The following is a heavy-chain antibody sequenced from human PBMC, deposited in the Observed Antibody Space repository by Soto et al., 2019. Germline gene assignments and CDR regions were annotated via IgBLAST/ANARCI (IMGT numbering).Heavy chain of an antibody. CDR2: ASHTGGT. CDR3: ARSRNLDV. CDR1: GGSFSGWH. Sequence: EQVQQWGAGLLKFSETLSLTCAVNGGSFSGWHWNWIRQPPGKGLEWIGEASHTGGTNYNPSLESRVTISVDRSRNQLSLKLTSVSAADTAVYYCARSRNLDVWGPGTTVIVSS. V-gene: IGHV4-34*01. J-gene: IGHJ6*02. D-gene: IGHD1-1*01.